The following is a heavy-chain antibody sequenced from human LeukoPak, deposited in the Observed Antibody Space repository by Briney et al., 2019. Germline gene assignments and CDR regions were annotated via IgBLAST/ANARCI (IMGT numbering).Heavy chain of an antibody. CDR3: AREIAAVRIYP. CDR2: IYSGGST. J-gene: IGHJ5*02. V-gene: IGHV3-66*02. CDR1: GFTVSSNY. Sequence: GGSLRLSCAASGFTVSSNYMSWVRQAPGKGLEWVSVIYSGGSTYYSDSVKGRFTISRDNSKNTLYLQMNSLRAEDTAVYYCAREIAAVRIYPCGQETLVTVSS. D-gene: IGHD6-25*01.